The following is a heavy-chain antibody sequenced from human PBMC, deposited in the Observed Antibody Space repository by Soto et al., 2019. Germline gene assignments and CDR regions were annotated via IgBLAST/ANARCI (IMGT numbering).Heavy chain of an antibody. CDR3: ATAPDCTTTSCNPDH. CDR2: IWYDGTVK. Sequence: QVHLVESGGGVVQTGKSLRLSCAASGFIFSTYGMHWVRHAPGKGLEWVALIWYDGTVKHYADSAKGRFTISRDNSKNTLYLQMNSLTSEDTAIYYCATAPDCTTTSCNPDHWGQGTLVTVFS. D-gene: IGHD2-2*01. J-gene: IGHJ4*02. CDR1: GFIFSTYG. V-gene: IGHV3-33*01.